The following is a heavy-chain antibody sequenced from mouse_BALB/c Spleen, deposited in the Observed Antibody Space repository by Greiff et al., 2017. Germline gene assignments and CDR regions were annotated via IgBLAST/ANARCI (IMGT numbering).Heavy chain of an antibody. CDR2: ISYDGSN. D-gene: IGHD2-10*01. CDR1: GYSITSGYY. CDR3: AQTLLLDAMDY. Sequence: EVQLVESGPGLVKPSQSLSLTCSVTGYSITSGYYWNWIRQFPGNKLEWMGYISYDGSNNYNPSLKNRISITRDTSKNQFFLKLNSVTTEDTATYYCAQTLLLDAMDYWGQGTSVTVSS. J-gene: IGHJ4*01. V-gene: IGHV3-6*02.